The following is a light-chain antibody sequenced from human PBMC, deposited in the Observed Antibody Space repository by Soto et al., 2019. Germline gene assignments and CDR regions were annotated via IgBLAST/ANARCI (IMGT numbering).Light chain of an antibody. CDR3: CSYAGSDTMI. J-gene: IGLJ2*01. V-gene: IGLV2-23*01. CDR2: EAS. CDR1: SSNVGSYNL. Sequence: QSALTQPASVSGSPGQSITISCTGTSSNVGSYNLVSWYQQHPGEAPKPMIYEASKRPSGVSNRFSGSKSGNTASLTISGLQAEDEADYYCCSYAGSDTMIFGGGTKLTVL.